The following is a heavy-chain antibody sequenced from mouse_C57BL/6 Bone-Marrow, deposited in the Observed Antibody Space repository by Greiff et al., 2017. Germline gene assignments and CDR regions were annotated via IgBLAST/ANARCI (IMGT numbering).Heavy chain of an antibody. D-gene: IGHD1-1*01. J-gene: IGHJ2*01. Sequence: EVKLVESGGDLVKPGGSLKLSCAASGFTFRSYGMSWVRQTPDKRLEWVATISSGGSYTYYPDSVKGRITISRDNANNTRDRQMSSLKSEDTAMYYGARHAVLRSYFDYWGQGTTLTVSS. CDR2: ISSGGSYT. CDR1: GFTFRSYG. CDR3: ARHAVLRSYFDY. V-gene: IGHV5-6*01.